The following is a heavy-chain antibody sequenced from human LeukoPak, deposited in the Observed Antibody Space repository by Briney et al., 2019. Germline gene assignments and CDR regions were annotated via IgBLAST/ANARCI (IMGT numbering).Heavy chain of an antibody. CDR3: ARDGYSGNDGL. Sequence: SETLSLTCTVSGGSISTYYWSWIRQPPGKGLEWIGYIYHSGSTKCNPSLKSRVTISVDTSKNQFSLKLSSVTAADTAVYYCARDGYSGNDGLWGQGTLVTVSS. CDR2: IYHSGST. CDR1: GGSISTYY. D-gene: IGHD5-12*01. J-gene: IGHJ4*02. V-gene: IGHV4-59*01.